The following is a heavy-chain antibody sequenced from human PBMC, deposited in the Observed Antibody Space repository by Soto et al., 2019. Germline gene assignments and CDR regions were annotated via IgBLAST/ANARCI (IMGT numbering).Heavy chain of an antibody. CDR1: GFTFDDYA. D-gene: IGHD3-9*01. J-gene: IGHJ4*02. CDR3: AKAYNYDILTGPPDY. CDR2: IRWNSGSI. V-gene: IGHV3-9*01. Sequence: LRLSCAASGFTFDDYAMHWVRQAPGKGLEWVSGIRWNSGSIGYADSVKGQFTISRDNAKNSLYLQMNSLRAEDTALYYCAKAYNYDILTGPPDYWGQGTLVTVSS.